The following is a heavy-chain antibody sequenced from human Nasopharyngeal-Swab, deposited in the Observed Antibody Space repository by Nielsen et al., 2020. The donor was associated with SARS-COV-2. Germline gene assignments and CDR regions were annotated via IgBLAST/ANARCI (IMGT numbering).Heavy chain of an antibody. CDR3: ARDGGIEAYDY. Sequence: WIRQPPGKGLEWVAVIWYDGSNKYYADSVKGRFTISRDNSKNTLYLQMNSLRAEDTAVHYCARDGGIEAYDYWGQGTLVTVSS. J-gene: IGHJ4*02. V-gene: IGHV3-33*01. D-gene: IGHD3-3*01. CDR2: IWYDGSNK.